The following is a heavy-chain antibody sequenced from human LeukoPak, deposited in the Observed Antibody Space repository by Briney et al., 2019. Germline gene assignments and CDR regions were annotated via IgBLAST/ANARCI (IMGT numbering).Heavy chain of an antibody. Sequence: PGGSLRLSCAASGFTVSSNYMSWVRQAPGNGLEWVSVIYSGGSTYYADPAQGRFTISRDNSKNTLYLQMNSLRAEDTAVYYCARDECSIGPEEWGEGTLVTLPS. CDR2: IYSGGST. J-gene: IGHJ4*02. D-gene: IGHD6-6*01. CDR1: GFTVSSNY. CDR3: ARDECSIGPEE. V-gene: IGHV3-66*01.